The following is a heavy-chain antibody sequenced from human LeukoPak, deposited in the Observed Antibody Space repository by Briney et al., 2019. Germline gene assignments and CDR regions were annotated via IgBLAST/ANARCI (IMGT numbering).Heavy chain of an antibody. V-gene: IGHV3-23*01. CDR1: GFTFSTYA. CDR2: ISDTT. J-gene: IGHJ5*02. Sequence: GGSLRLSCAAFGFTFSTYAMSWVRQAPGKGLEWVSAISDTTYYADSVKGRFTISGDNSKNTLYLQMNSLRTEDTAVYYCAKAQAIAGRNLFDPWGQGTLVTVCS. D-gene: IGHD2-15*01. CDR3: AKAQAIAGRNLFDP.